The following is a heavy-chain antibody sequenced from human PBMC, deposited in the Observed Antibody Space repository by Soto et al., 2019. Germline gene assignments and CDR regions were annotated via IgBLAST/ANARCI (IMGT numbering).Heavy chain of an antibody. CDR2: IRFDGSNI. V-gene: IGHV3-33*08. Sequence: GGSLRLSCAPSRCICSGYWMHWLRHAPERGLEWVASIRFDGSNIRYADAVMGRFTISRDNSKNMLYLEMNSLRVEDTALYYCARDGIGSVAFWGYLDYWGQGTLVTVSS. D-gene: IGHD3-16*01. J-gene: IGHJ4*02. CDR1: RCICSGYW. CDR3: ARDGIGSVAFWGYLDY.